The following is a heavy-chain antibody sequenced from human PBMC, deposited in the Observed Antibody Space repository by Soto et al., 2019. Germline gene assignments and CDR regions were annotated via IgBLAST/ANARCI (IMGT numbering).Heavy chain of an antibody. CDR1: GYSFTSYW. V-gene: IGHV5-51*01. CDR3: ARSTVEGVVAATPARYGMDV. J-gene: IGHJ6*02. D-gene: IGHD2-15*01. CDR2: IYPGDSDT. Sequence: GESLKISCKGSGYSFTSYWIGWVRQMPGKGLEWMGIIYPGDSDTRYSPSFQGQVTISADKSISTAYLQWSSLKASDTAMYYCARSTVEGVVAATPARYGMDVWGQATTVTVSS.